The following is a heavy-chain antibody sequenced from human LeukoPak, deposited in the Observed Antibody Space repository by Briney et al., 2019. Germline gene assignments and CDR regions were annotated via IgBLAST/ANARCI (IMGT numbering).Heavy chain of an antibody. V-gene: IGHV3-7*05. J-gene: IGHJ3*01. Sequence: GGSLRLSCATSAFTFNNYWMSWVRQAPGKGLEWVANIKQDGSEKYYVDSVKGRFIISRDTAKNSLYLQMNSLTVEDTAVYYCARDCIAGYDGSVNMVAFDLWGQGTMVTVSS. D-gene: IGHD3-10*01. CDR3: ARDCIAGYDGSVNMVAFDL. CDR2: IKQDGSEK. CDR1: AFTFNNYW.